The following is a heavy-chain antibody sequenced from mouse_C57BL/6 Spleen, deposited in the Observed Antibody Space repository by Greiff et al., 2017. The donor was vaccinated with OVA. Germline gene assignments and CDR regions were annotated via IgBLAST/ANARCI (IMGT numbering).Heavy chain of an antibody. D-gene: IGHD1-1*01. CDR2: ISYDGSN. CDR1: GYSITSGYY. CDR3: AREGITTVGNAMDY. J-gene: IGHJ4*01. Sequence: EVQLVESGPGLVKPSQSLSLTCSVTGYSITSGYYWNWIRQFPGNKLEWMGYISYDGSNNYNPSLKNRISITRDTSKNQFFLKLNSVTTEDTATYYCAREGITTVGNAMDYWGQGTSVTVSS. V-gene: IGHV3-6*01.